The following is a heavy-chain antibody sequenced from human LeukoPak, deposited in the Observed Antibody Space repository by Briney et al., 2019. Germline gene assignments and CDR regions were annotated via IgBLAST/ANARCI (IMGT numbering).Heavy chain of an antibody. D-gene: IGHD1-20*01. Sequence: PSETLSLTCTVSDDSITIYYWSWIRQPPGKGLEWIGYIDHTGITNYNPSLNSRVTISRDTSKNHFSLELSSATAADTAVYYCATNTITGYNWFDPWGQGTLVTVSS. V-gene: IGHV4-59*01. CDR3: ATNTITGYNWFDP. CDR1: DDSITIYY. J-gene: IGHJ5*02. CDR2: IDHTGIT.